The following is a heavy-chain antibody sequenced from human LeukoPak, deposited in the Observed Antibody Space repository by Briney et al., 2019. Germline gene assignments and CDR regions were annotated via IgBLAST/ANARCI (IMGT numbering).Heavy chain of an antibody. D-gene: IGHD1/OR15-1a*01. CDR1: GVSINTYF. J-gene: IGHJ4*02. V-gene: IGHV4-59*01. CDR3: ASQLGGTTFH. CDR2: VYYNGIT. Sequence: SETLSLTCTVSGVSINTYFWSWIRQPPGKGLEWIGSVYYNGITNYNPSLKSRVSISLDTSRNKFSLRLNSVTAAETAVYYCASQLGGTTFHWGQGTLVTVSS.